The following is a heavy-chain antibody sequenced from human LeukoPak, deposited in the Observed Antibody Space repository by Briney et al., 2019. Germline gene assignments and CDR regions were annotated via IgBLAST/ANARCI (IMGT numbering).Heavy chain of an antibody. CDR2: ISGSGGST. V-gene: IGHV3-23*01. J-gene: IGHJ4*02. Sequence: PGGSLRLSCAASGFTVSSNYMSWVRQAPGKGLEWVSAISGSGGSTYYADSVKGRFTISRDNSKNTLYLQMNSLRAEDTAVYYCAKDATTMVRGVLVYWGQGTLVTVSS. CDR3: AKDATTMVRGVLVY. CDR1: GFTVSSNY. D-gene: IGHD3-10*01.